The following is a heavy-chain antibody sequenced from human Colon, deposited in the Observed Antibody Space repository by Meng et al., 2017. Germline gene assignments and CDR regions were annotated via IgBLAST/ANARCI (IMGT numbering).Heavy chain of an antibody. V-gene: IGHV1-18*01. CDR1: GYTFNSYG. Sequence: GESLKISCKASGYTFNSYGISWVRQAPGQGLEWMGWISASIGKTNYAQKFQGRVTMTTDTSTSTAYMELRSLKSDDTAVYYCARAHRWLEVDYWGQGTLVTVSS. CDR2: ISASIGKT. J-gene: IGHJ4*02. D-gene: IGHD6-19*01. CDR3: ARAHRWLEVDY.